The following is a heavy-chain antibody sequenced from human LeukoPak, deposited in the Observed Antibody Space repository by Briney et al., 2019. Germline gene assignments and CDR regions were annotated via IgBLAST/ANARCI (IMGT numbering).Heavy chain of an antibody. CDR2: IYSGGST. D-gene: IGHD6-19*01. Sequence: GGSLRLSCAVSGLIVSSNYMSWVRQAPGKGLEWVSVIYSGGSTYYADSVKGRFTISRDNSKNTLYLQMDSLRAEDTAIYYCVRDSRQSTGWHFDYWGQGTLVTVSS. V-gene: IGHV3-53*05. J-gene: IGHJ4*02. CDR1: GLIVSSNY. CDR3: VRDSRQSTGWHFDY.